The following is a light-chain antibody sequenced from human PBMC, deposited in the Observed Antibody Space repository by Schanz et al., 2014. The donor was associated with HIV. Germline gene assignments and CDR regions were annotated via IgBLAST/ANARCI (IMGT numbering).Light chain of an antibody. J-gene: IGKJ2*01. Sequence: DIQLTQSPSTLSASVGDEVTITCRASQSISEWLAWYQQKPGQAPNLLISEASTLESGVPSRFSGTGSGTEFTLTISSLHPDDFATYFCLHYNDFASTFGQGTKLEIK. CDR3: LHYNDFAST. CDR1: QSISEW. CDR2: EAS. V-gene: IGKV1-5*03.